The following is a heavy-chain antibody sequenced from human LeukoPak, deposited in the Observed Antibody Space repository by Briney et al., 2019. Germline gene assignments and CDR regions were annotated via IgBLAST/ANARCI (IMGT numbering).Heavy chain of an antibody. CDR1: GYTFTSYY. Sequence: GASVKVSCKASGYTFTSYYMHWVRQAPGQGLEWMGIINPSGGSTSYAQKFQGRVTMTRDTSTSTVYMELSSLRSEDTAIYYCAKDRAWIQFWFWGQGTLVTVSS. J-gene: IGHJ4*02. D-gene: IGHD5-18*01. CDR3: AKDRAWIQFWF. V-gene: IGHV1-46*01. CDR2: INPSGGST.